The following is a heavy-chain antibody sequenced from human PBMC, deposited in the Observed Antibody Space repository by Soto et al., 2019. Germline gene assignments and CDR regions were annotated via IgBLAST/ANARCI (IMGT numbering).Heavy chain of an antibody. J-gene: IGHJ5*02. CDR3: ARQCRGVTCHWFVP. CDR2: ISTNKGNT. D-gene: IGHD2-15*01. CDR1: GYTFTTYG. Sequence: VASVKVSCKTSGYTFTTYGITWVRQAPGQGLEWMGWISTNKGNTNYAQKFQGRVTMTTDTSTSTAYMELRSLRSDDTAVYYCARQCRGVTCHWFVPWGQGTLVTVSS. V-gene: IGHV1-18*01.